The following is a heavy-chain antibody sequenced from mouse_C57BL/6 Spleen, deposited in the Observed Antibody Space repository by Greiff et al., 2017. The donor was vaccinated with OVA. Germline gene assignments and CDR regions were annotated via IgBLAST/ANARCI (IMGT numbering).Heavy chain of an antibody. CDR1: GYTFTSYG. Sequence: VQLQESGAELARPGASVKLSCKASGYTFTSYGISWVKQRTGQGLEWIGEIYPRSGNTYYNEKFKGKATLTADKSSSTAYMELRSLTSEDSAVYFCAREGDYYGSRSYAMDYWGQGTSVTVSS. CDR3: AREGDYYGSRSYAMDY. V-gene: IGHV1-81*01. D-gene: IGHD1-1*01. CDR2: IYPRSGNT. J-gene: IGHJ4*01.